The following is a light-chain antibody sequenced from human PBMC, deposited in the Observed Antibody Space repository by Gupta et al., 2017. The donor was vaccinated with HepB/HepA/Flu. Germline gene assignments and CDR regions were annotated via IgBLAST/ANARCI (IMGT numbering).Light chain of an antibody. V-gene: IGKV3-15*01. CDR1: QSVASN. CDR3: QQYDKWPFT. J-gene: IGKJ2*01. CDR2: GTS. Sequence: EIAMQHSPSTLSVSPGERATLSCRASQSVASNLGWYQQKPGQAPRLLIYGTSTRATGIPARFSGSGSGKEFTITISSLQSEDFAVYHCQQYDKWPFTFGQGTKLEIK.